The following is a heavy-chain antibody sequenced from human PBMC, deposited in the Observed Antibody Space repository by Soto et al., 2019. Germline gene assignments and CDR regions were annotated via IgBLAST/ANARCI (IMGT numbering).Heavy chain of an antibody. D-gene: IGHD6-13*01. J-gene: IGHJ4*02. CDR2: ISYDGSNK. CDR1: GFTFSSYG. Sequence: QVQLVESGGGVVQPGRSLRLSCAASGFTFSSYGMHWVRQAPGKGLEWVAVISYDGSNKYYADSVKGRFTISRDNSKNTLYLQMNSLRAEGTAVYYCAKDYDIAAAGRVDYWGQGTLVTVSS. CDR3: AKDYDIAAAGRVDY. V-gene: IGHV3-30*18.